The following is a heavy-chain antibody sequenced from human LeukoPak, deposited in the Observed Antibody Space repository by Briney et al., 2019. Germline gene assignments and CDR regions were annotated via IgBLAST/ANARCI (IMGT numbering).Heavy chain of an antibody. J-gene: IGHJ5*02. D-gene: IGHD3-22*01. V-gene: IGHV4-39*07. CDR2: IYYSGST. CDR1: GGSISSSSYY. Sequence: PSETLSLTCTVSGGSISSSSYYWGWIRQPPGKGLEWIGSIYYSGSTYYNPSLKSRVTISVDTSKNQFSLKLSSVTAADTAVYYCARDIESYYDSSGRGGWFDPWGQGTLVTVSS. CDR3: ARDIESYYDSSGRGGWFDP.